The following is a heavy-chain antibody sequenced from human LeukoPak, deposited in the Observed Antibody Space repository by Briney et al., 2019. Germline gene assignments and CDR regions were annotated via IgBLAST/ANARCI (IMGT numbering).Heavy chain of an antibody. Sequence: GGSLRLSCAASGFTFSGSAMHWVRQASGKGLEWVGRIRSKANSYATAYAASVKGRFTISRDDSKNTAYQQMNSLKTEDTAVYYCTRRKTNSRYHYYYMDVWGKGTTVTVSS. D-gene: IGHD6-13*01. CDR3: TRRKTNSRYHYYYMDV. CDR1: GFTFSGSA. V-gene: IGHV3-73*01. CDR2: IRSKANSYAT. J-gene: IGHJ6*03.